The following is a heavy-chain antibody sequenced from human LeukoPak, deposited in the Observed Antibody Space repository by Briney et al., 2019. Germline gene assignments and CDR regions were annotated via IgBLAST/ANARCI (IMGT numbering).Heavy chain of an antibody. CDR3: ARGTYYYGSGSENWFDP. CDR1: GGSISSGGYY. Sequence: SETLSLTCTVSGGSISSGGYYWSWIRQHPGKGLEWIGYIYYSGSTYYNPSLKSRVTISVDTSKNQFSLKLSSVTAADTAVYYCARGTYYYGSGSENWFDPWGQGTLVTVSS. CDR2: IYYSGST. J-gene: IGHJ5*02. V-gene: IGHV4-31*03. D-gene: IGHD3-10*01.